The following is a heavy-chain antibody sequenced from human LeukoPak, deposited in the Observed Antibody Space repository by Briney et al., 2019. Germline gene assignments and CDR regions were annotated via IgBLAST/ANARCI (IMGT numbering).Heavy chain of an antibody. D-gene: IGHD1-1*01. CDR3: AGDKETTGNGRRNWFDP. V-gene: IGHV4-38-2*01. J-gene: IGHJ5*02. Sequence: SETLSLTCAVSGYSISSGYYWGWIRPPPGKGLQWIGSIFQRGYSYYNPSLKSRVTISVDTSRNQFSLKLSSVTAADTAVYYCAGDKETTGNGRRNWFDPWGQGTLVTVSS. CDR1: GYSISSGYY. CDR2: IFQRGYS.